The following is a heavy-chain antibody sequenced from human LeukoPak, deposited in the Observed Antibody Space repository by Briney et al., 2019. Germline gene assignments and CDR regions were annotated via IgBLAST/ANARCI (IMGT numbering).Heavy chain of an antibody. Sequence: PGGSLRLSCAASGFTFSSYAMSWVRQAQGKGLEWVSAISGSGGSTYYADSVKGRFTISRDNSKNTLYLQMNSLRAEDTAVYYCAKDLIAAAGPGWFDPWGQGTLVTVSS. J-gene: IGHJ5*02. CDR1: GFTFSSYA. V-gene: IGHV3-23*01. CDR2: ISGSGGST. CDR3: AKDLIAAAGPGWFDP. D-gene: IGHD6-13*01.